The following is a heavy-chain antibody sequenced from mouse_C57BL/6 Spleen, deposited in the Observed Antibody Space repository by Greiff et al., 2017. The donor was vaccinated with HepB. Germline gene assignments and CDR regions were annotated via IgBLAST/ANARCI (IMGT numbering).Heavy chain of an antibody. J-gene: IGHJ4*01. CDR2: ISYDGSN. CDR1: GYSITSGYY. Sequence: ESGPGLVKPSQSLSLTCSVTGYSITSGYYWNWIRQFPGNKLEWMGYISYDGSNNYNPSLKNRISITRDTSKNQFFLKLNSVTTEDTATYYCARKVGDYYAMDYWGQGTSVTVSS. V-gene: IGHV3-6*01. D-gene: IGHD1-3*01. CDR3: ARKVGDYYAMDY.